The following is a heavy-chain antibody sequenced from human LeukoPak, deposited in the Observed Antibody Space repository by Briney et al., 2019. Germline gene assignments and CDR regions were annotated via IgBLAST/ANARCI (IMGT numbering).Heavy chain of an antibody. D-gene: IGHD3-3*01. J-gene: IGHJ3*02. CDR2: IWYDGSNK. V-gene: IGHV3-33*01. CDR1: GFSFSSYG. Sequence: GGSLRLSCAASGFSFSSYGMPWVRQAPGKGLEWVAVIWYDGSNKYYADSVKGRFTISRDNSKNTLYLQMNSLRAEDTAVYYCARDLGLTIFGVVNDAFDIWGQGTMVTVSS. CDR3: ARDLGLTIFGVVNDAFDI.